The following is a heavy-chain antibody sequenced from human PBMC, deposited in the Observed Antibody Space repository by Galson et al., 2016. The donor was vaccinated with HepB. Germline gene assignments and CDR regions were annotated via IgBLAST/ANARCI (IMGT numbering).Heavy chain of an antibody. J-gene: IGHJ6*02. D-gene: IGHD7-27*01. CDR2: IYPGDSDT. CDR3: ARVVSAPLLTGRSSYYSYGMDV. V-gene: IGHV5-51*01. Sequence: QSGAEVKKPGESVKISCKGSGYSFASYWIGWVRQMPGKGLEWMGIIYPGDSDTRYSPSFQGQVTFSVDKSISTAHLQWSSLKASDTAMYYCARVVSAPLLTGRSSYYSYGMDVWGQGTTVTVSS. CDR1: GYSFASYW.